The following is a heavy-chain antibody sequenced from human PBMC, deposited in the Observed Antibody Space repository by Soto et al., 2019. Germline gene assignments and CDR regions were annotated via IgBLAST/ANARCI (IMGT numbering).Heavy chain of an antibody. J-gene: IGHJ4*02. V-gene: IGHV1-18*01. CDR1: GYTFTTYG. CDR2: ISAYNGNT. Sequence: QVQLVQSGPEVKKPGASVMLSCKAPGYTFTTYGFRWVRQAPGLGLEGMGWISAYNGNTTYAQKFHGRVTMTTDASANTAYLELRSLRSDDTAVYYCARQEGHIEPMIGEFDFWGQGTLVTVSS. D-gene: IGHD3-10*02. CDR3: ARQEGHIEPMIGEFDF.